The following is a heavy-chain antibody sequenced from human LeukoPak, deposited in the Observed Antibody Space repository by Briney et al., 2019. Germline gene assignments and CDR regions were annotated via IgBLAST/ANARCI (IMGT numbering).Heavy chain of an antibody. D-gene: IGHD3-22*01. CDR1: GGTFSSYA. J-gene: IGHJ4*02. CDR2: IIPIFGTA. V-gene: IGHV1-69*06. CDR3: ASDDSSGYSNFDY. Sequence: ASVKVSCKASGGTFSSYAISWVRQAPGQGLEWMGGIIPIFGTASYAQKFQGRVTITADKSTSTAYIELSSLRSEDTAVYYCASDDSSGYSNFDYWGQGTLVTVSS.